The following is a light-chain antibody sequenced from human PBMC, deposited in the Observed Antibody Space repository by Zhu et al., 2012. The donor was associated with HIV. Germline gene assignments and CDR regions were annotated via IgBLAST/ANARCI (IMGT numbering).Light chain of an antibody. CDR2: DTS. CDR3: QQYGSSPDT. V-gene: IGKV3-20*01. CDR1: QSMTSNY. Sequence: EIVLTQSPGTLSLSPGERATLSCRASQSMTSNYLAWYQHRPGQAPRLLIYDTSIRVPGIPDRFSGRGSGTDFPLTISRLEPEDFAVYYCQQYGSSPDTFGQGTKLEIK. J-gene: IGKJ2*01.